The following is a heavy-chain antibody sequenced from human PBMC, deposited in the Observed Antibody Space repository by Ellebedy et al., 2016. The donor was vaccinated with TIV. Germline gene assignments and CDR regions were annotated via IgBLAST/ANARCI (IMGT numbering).Heavy chain of an antibody. J-gene: IGHJ4*02. CDR3: ARRPRFGDNTNCFFDY. CDR1: GGSFSGYY. Sequence: MPSETLSLTCAVYGGSFSGYYWSWIRQPPGKGLEWIGEINHSGSNNYNPSLNSRVTISVDTSKNQFSLKLSSVTAADTATYYCARRPRFGDNTNCFFDYWGQGMLVTVSS. D-gene: IGHD3-3*01. CDR2: INHSGSN. V-gene: IGHV4-34*01.